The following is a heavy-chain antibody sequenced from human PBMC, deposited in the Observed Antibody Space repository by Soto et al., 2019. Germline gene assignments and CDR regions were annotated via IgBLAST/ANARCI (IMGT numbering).Heavy chain of an antibody. CDR2: IYYSGST. Sequence: QVQLQESGPGLVKPSQTLSLTCTVSGGSISSGGYYWSWIRKHPGKGLEWIGYIYYSGSTYYNPSLKSRVTISVDTSKNQFSLKLSSVTAADTAVYYCARESGDSSGYPRRYYYYGMDVWGQGTTVTVSS. J-gene: IGHJ6*02. CDR1: GGSISSGGYY. D-gene: IGHD3-22*01. CDR3: ARESGDSSGYPRRYYYYGMDV. V-gene: IGHV4-31*03.